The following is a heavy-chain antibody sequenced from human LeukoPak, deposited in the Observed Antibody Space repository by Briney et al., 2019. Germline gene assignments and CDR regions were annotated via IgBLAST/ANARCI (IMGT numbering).Heavy chain of an antibody. D-gene: IGHD6-19*01. J-gene: IGHJ4*02. CDR3: ARVGGYSSGWYDY. CDR1: GFTFSSYW. Sequence: GGSLRLSCAASGFTFSSYWMHWVRQAPGKGLVWVSRINSDGSSISYADSVKGRFTISRDNAKNTLYLQMNSLRAEDTAVYYCARVGGYSSGWYDYWGQGTLVTVSS. CDR2: INSDGSSI. V-gene: IGHV3-74*01.